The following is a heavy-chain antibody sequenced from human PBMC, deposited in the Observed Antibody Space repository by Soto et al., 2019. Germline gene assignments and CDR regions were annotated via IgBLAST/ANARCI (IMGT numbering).Heavy chain of an antibody. J-gene: IGHJ4*02. D-gene: IGHD3-16*01. V-gene: IGHV4-34*01. CDR1: SGSFSGYY. CDR2: LYQGLSI. CDR3: ARHGGYYFDY. Sequence: QVQLQQWGAGLLKPSETLSLTCAVYSGSFSGYYWSWIRQPPGKGLEWIGELYQGLSIIYNPSLESRVPISGDSSKNQFSLKLRSVTAADTAVYYCARHGGYYFDYWGQGTLVTVSS.